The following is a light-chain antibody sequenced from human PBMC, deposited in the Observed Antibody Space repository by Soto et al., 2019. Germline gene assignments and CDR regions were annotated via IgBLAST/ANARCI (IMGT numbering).Light chain of an antibody. CDR3: QQYNRAPRT. CDR1: QGIGNY. V-gene: IGKV1-27*01. J-gene: IGKJ1*01. Sequence: DIQMTQSPSSLSASLGDRVTITCRASQGIGNYLAWYQLQPGKVPKLLIYAASTLQSGVPSRFSGSGSGTDITLTISSLQPEDVATYFCQQYNRAPRTFGQGTKVEI. CDR2: AAS.